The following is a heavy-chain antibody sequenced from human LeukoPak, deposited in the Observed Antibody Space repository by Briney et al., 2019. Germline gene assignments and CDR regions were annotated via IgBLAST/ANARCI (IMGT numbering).Heavy chain of an antibody. J-gene: IGHJ3*02. CDR1: GGSISSSSYY. CDR2: IYYSGST. Sequence: SETLSLTCTVSGGSISSSSYYWGWIRQPPGKGLEWIGSIYYSGSTYYNPSLKSRVTISVDTSKNQFSLKLSSVTAADTAVYYCARSRKEYQLDAFDIWGQGTMVTVSS. CDR3: ARSRKEYQLDAFDI. V-gene: IGHV4-39*07. D-gene: IGHD2-2*01.